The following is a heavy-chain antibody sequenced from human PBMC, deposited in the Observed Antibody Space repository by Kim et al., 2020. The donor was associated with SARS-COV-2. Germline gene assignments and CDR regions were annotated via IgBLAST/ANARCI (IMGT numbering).Heavy chain of an antibody. J-gene: IGHJ4*02. CDR1: GYPFGGHG. Sequence: SCTGSGYPFGGHGIPWVGQRPGKGLEWMGRIDLRDSYTTYSPSFQGHVSISADKSINTAYLQWTSLKASDTAIYYCARGSDYDYWGQGTLAT. V-gene: IGHV5-10-1*01. CDR3: ARGSDYDY. D-gene: IGHD4-17*01. CDR2: IDLRDSYT.